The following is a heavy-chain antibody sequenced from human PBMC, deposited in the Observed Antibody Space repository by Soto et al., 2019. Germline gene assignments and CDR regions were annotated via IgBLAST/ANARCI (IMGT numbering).Heavy chain of an antibody. CDR2: IFYSGST. V-gene: IGHV4-39*01. J-gene: IGHJ4*02. Sequence: TSETLSLPCPVSGDSLSSSTYYWGWIRPPPGKGLQFIGSIFYSGSTYYNPSLKSRVTISVDTSKNQFYLNLSSVTAADTAVYYCARHQPLRRGYSYGGDFDYWGQGTLVTVSS. CDR3: ARHQPLRRGYSYGGDFDY. CDR1: GDSLSSSTYY. D-gene: IGHD5-18*01.